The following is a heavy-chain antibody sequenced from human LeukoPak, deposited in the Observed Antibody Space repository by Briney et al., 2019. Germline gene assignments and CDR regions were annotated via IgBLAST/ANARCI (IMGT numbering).Heavy chain of an antibody. CDR2: IVVGSGNT. D-gene: IGHD1-26*01. J-gene: IGHJ3*02. CDR1: GFTFTSSA. CDR3: AAIVGATEAFDI. V-gene: IGHV1-58*02. Sequence: ASVKVSCKASGFTFTSSAMQWVRQARGQRLEWIGWIVVGSGNTNYAQKFQERVTITRDMSTSTAYMELSSLRSEDTAVYYCAAIVGATEAFDIWGQGTTVTVSS.